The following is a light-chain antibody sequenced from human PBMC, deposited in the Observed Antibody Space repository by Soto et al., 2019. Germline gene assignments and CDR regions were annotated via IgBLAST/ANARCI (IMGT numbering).Light chain of an antibody. CDR1: SSDVGGYNY. V-gene: IGLV2-14*03. CDR3: TSFTSSITWV. J-gene: IGLJ3*02. CDR2: EVS. Sequence: QSVLTQPASVSGSPGQSITISCTGTSSDVGGYNYVSWFQQHPGKAPKLKIYEVSNRPSGVSNRFSGSKSGYTASLTISELQAEYEADYYCTSFTSSITWVFGGGTKVTVL.